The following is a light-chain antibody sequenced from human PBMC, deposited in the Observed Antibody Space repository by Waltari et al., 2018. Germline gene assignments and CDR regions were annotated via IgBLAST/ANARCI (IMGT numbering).Light chain of an antibody. CDR2: KVS. CDR3: SSYTTSSAPGV. CDR1: DSDVGPYDF. V-gene: IGLV2-14*01. Sequence: QSALTQPASVSGSPGQSITISCSGTDSDVGPYDFVSWYQQHPGKAPHLIISKVSNRPSGISMRFSASKSGNTASLVSSGLQAEEEADYYCSSYTTSSAPGVFGTGTRVTVL. J-gene: IGLJ1*01.